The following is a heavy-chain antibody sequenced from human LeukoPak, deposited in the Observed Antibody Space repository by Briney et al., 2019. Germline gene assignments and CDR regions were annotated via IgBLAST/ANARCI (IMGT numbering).Heavy chain of an antibody. CDR2: IYSGDIT. Sequence: PGGSLRLSCAASGFTVSNNYMSWVRQAPGKGLEWVSVIYSGDITYYADSVKGRFTISRDNSKNTLYLQMNSLRAEDTAVYYCARAIQLFLFDYWGQGTLVTVSS. CDR1: GFTVSNNY. D-gene: IGHD5-18*01. J-gene: IGHJ4*02. CDR3: ARAIQLFLFDY. V-gene: IGHV3-53*01.